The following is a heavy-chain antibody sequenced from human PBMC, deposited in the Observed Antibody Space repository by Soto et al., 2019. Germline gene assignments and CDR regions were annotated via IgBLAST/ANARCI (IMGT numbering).Heavy chain of an antibody. V-gene: IGHV3-9*01. Sequence: EVQLVESGGGLVQPGRSLRLSCAASGFAFDQYAMHWVRQAPGKGLEWVAGLSWNSGNIGYADSVKGRVTISGDNAKNSLYLQMNSLRAEDTAIYYCATKVTGTTYFGYWGRGTLVTVS. D-gene: IGHD1-7*01. J-gene: IGHJ4*02. CDR3: ATKVTGTTYFGY. CDR1: GFAFDQYA. CDR2: LSWNSGNI.